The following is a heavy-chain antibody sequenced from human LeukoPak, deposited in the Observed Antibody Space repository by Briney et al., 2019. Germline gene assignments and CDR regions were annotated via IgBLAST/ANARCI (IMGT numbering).Heavy chain of an antibody. V-gene: IGHV3-23*01. D-gene: IGHD6-19*01. Sequence: GGSLRLSCAASGFSFSSYAMSWVRQAPGKGLEWVSAISGSGGSTYYADSVKGRFTISRDNSKNTLYLQMNSLRAEDTAVYYCANSYSSGSFDYWGQGTLVSVSS. J-gene: IGHJ4*02. CDR2: ISGSGGST. CDR3: ANSYSSGSFDY. CDR1: GFSFSSYA.